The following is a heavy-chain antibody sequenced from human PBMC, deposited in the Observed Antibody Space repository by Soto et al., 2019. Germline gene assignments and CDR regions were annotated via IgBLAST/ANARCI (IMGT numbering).Heavy chain of an antibody. V-gene: IGHV3-74*01. CDR3: ARDSYSSATH. Sequence: EVQLVESGGCLVQPGGSLRLSCAASGLPFGDNWMHWVRQAPGKGLVWVSRISNDGSDTTYADSVRGRFTVSRDNAKNTLYLQMNSLRAEDTAVYYCARDSYSSATHWGHGTLVTVSS. J-gene: IGHJ4*01. D-gene: IGHD4-4*01. CDR2: ISNDGSDT. CDR1: GLPFGDNW.